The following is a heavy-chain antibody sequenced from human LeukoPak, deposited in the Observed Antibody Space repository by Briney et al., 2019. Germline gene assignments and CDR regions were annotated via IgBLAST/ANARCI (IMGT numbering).Heavy chain of an antibody. Sequence: SETLSLTCAVYGGSFSGYYWSWIRQPPGKGLEWIGEINHSGSTNYNPSLKSRVTISVDTSKNQFSLKLSSVTAADTAVYYCAGNYDSSGYYNWFDPWGQGTLVTVSS. D-gene: IGHD3-22*01. V-gene: IGHV4-34*01. J-gene: IGHJ5*02. CDR3: AGNYDSSGYYNWFDP. CDR2: INHSGST. CDR1: GGSFSGYY.